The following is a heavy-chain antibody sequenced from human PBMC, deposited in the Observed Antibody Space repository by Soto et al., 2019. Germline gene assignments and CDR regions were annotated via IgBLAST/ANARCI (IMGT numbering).Heavy chain of an antibody. CDR3: ARHTIQLWLTPFDY. V-gene: IGHV4-38-2*02. D-gene: IGHD5-18*01. Sequence: SETLSLTCTVSGGSISNQYWGWIRQPPGKGLEWIGSIYHSGSTYYNPSLKSRVTISVDTSKNQFSLKLSSVTAADTAVYYCARHTIQLWLTPFDYWGQGTLVTVSS. CDR1: GGSISNQY. CDR2: IYHSGST. J-gene: IGHJ4*02.